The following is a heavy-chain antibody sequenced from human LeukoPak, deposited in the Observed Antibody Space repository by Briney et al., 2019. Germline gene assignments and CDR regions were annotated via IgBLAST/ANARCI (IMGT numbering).Heavy chain of an antibody. V-gene: IGHV3-23*01. J-gene: IGHJ4*02. CDR1: GFTFSSYA. CDR3: AKALYPGIAAAGYFDY. D-gene: IGHD6-13*01. Sequence: GGSLRLPCSASGFTFSSYAMSWVRQAPGEGVEGVSAIRGSGGSTYYADSVKGRFTISRDNSKNTLYLQMNSLRAEDTAVYYCAKALYPGIAAAGYFDYWGQGTLVTVSS. CDR2: IRGSGGST.